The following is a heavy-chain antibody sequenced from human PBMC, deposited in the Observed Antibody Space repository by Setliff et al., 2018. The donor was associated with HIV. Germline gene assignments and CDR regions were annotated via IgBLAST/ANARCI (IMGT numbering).Heavy chain of an antibody. J-gene: IGHJ3*02. V-gene: IGHV1-18*01. CDR3: ARDGYKWNDNALEI. Sequence: ASVKVSCKASGYTFTSYGISWVRQAPGQGLEWMGWVSAANGDTNFAQKFQGRVTMTTDTLTSTAYMELRSLRSDDTAVYYCARDGYKWNDNALEIWGLGTVVTVSS. CDR2: VSAANGDT. D-gene: IGHD1-20*01. CDR1: GYTFTSYG.